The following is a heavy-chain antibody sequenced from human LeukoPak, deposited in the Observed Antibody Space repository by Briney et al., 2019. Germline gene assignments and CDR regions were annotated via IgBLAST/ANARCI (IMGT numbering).Heavy chain of an antibody. Sequence: SETLSLTCTVSGGSISSSSYYWGWIRQPPGKGLQCIGSIYYSGSTYYNPSLKSRVTISVDTSKNEFSLKLSSVTAADTAVYYCARGSGRHTRYYMDVWGKGTTVTVSS. CDR3: ARGSGRHTRYYMDV. V-gene: IGHV4-39*07. J-gene: IGHJ6*03. CDR2: IYYSGST. D-gene: IGHD6-19*01. CDR1: GGSISSSSYY.